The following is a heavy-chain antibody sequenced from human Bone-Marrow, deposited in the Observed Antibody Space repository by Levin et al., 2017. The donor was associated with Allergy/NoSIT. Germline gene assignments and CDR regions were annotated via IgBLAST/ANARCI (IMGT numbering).Heavy chain of an antibody. J-gene: IGHJ5*02. Sequence: PGESLKISCKASGYTFTSYYMHWVRQAPGQGLEWMGIINPSGGSTSYAQKFQGRVTMTRDTSTSTVYMELSSLRSEDTAVYYCARAGEQWLVGWFDPWGQGTLVTVSS. CDR2: INPSGGST. D-gene: IGHD6-19*01. CDR1: GYTFTSYY. V-gene: IGHV1-46*01. CDR3: ARAGEQWLVGWFDP.